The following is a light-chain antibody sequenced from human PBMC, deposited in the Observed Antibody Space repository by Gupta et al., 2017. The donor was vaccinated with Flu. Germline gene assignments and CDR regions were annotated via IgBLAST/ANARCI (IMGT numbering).Light chain of an antibody. CDR3: SSYTSSSTLGGV. Sequence: QSALTQPASVSRSPGQSITLSCTGTSSDVGGYSYVSWYQQHPGKAPKLMIYEVSNRPSGVSNRFSGSKSGNTASLTISGLQAEDEADYYCSSYTSSSTLGGVFGTGTKVTVL. CDR1: SSDVGGYSY. CDR2: EVS. V-gene: IGLV2-14*01. J-gene: IGLJ1*01.